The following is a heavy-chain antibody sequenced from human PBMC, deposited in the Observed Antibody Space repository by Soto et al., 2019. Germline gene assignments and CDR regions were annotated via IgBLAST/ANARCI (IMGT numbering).Heavy chain of an antibody. V-gene: IGHV4-4*02. D-gene: IGHD4-17*01. CDR1: GGSISSSNW. CDR2: IYHSGSS. Sequence: QVQLQESGPGLVKPSGTLSLTCAVSGGSISSSNWWSWVRQPPGKGLEWIGEIYHSGSSNYNPSLMRRFTISVDKSKNQCFLKLSSVTAADTAMYYGARVDGDYEGGDDAFDIWGQGTMVTVSS. J-gene: IGHJ3*02. CDR3: ARVDGDYEGGDDAFDI.